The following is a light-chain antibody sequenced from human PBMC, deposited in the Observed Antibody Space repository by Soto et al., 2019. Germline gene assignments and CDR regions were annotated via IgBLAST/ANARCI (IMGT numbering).Light chain of an antibody. V-gene: IGKV3-11*01. J-gene: IGKJ5*01. CDR1: QTVGTY. CDR2: DAS. CDR3: QQRNNWPRLT. Sequence: EIVLTQFPATLSLFPGETATLSCRASQTVGTYLAWYQQKPGQAPRLLISDASNRATGVPTRFSGSGSGTDFTLTISSLEPEDFAVYFCQQRNNWPRLTFGQGTRLEIK.